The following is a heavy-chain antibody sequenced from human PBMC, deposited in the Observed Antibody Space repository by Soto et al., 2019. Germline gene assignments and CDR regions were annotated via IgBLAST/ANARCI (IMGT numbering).Heavy chain of an antibody. CDR1: GFTFSSYW. V-gene: IGHV3-7*05. J-gene: IGHJ4*01. Sequence: GGSLRLSCAASGFTFSSYWMSWVRQAPGKGLEWVANIKQDGSEKYYVDSVKGRFAVSRDSAKNSLYLQMNSLRAEDTAMYYCTRDGHYETLWGQGTLVTVSS. CDR3: TRDGHYETL. D-gene: IGHD3-22*01. CDR2: IKQDGSEK.